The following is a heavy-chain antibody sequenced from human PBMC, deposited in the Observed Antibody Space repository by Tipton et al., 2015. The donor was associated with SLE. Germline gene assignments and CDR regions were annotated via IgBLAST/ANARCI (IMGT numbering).Heavy chain of an antibody. CDR2: ISRGGGTT. Sequence: SLRLSCAASGFPFSSFALSWVRQAPGKGLEWVSSISRGGGTTFYADSVKGRFIISRDNSKNIVYLQMNSLRVEDTAVYYCAKSAFQGGELLRYFDLWGRGTLVTVSS. J-gene: IGHJ2*01. V-gene: IGHV3-23*01. D-gene: IGHD3-16*01. CDR1: GFPFSSFA. CDR3: AKSAFQGGELLRYFDL.